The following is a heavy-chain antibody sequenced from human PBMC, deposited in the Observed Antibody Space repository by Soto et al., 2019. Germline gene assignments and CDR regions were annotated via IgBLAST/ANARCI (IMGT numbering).Heavy chain of an antibody. D-gene: IGHD3-10*01. Sequence: GSLSLSCAASGFTFSSYSMNWVRQAPGKGLEWVSYISSSSSTIYYADSVKGRFTISRDNAKNSLYLQMNSLRDEDTAVYYCARDSAAGLLWFGELSAPYYFDYWGQGTLVTVSS. J-gene: IGHJ4*02. CDR3: ARDSAAGLLWFGELSAPYYFDY. V-gene: IGHV3-48*02. CDR1: GFTFSSYS. CDR2: ISSSSSTI.